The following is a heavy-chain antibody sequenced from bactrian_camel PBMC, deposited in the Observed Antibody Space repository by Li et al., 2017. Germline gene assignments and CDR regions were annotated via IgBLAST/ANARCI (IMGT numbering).Heavy chain of an antibody. J-gene: IGHJ4*01. D-gene: IGHD2*01. V-gene: IGHV3S40*01. CDR2: IYPGGGDLT. CDR3: AADPFLCGYQHIQRAAY. CDR1: GFTFSDHP. Sequence: VQLVESGGGLVKPGESLTLSCAASGFTFSDHPMTWARQTPGKEREAVAAIYPGGGDLTYYHDSVQGRFTISPNNAKDTVYLQMDSLKFEDTAVYYCAADPFLCGYQHIQRAAYWGQGTQVTVS.